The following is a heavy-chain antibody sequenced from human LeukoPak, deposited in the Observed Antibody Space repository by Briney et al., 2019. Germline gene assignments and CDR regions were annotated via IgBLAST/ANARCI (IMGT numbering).Heavy chain of an antibody. Sequence: GGSLRLSCAASGFTFSSYSMNWVRQAPGKGLEWVSSISSSSSYTYYADSVKGRFTISRDNAKNSLYLQMNSLRAEDTAVYYCAKRMAVAGAFDYWGQGTLVTVSS. J-gene: IGHJ4*02. V-gene: IGHV3-21*01. CDR2: ISSSSSYT. D-gene: IGHD6-19*01. CDR1: GFTFSSYS. CDR3: AKRMAVAGAFDY.